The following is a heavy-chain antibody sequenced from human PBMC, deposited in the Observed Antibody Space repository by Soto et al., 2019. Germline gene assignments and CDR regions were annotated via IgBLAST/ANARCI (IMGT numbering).Heavy chain of an antibody. J-gene: IGHJ4*02. V-gene: IGHV3-33*01. Sequence: QVQLVESGGGVVQPGRSLRLSCAASGFTFSSYGMHWVRQAPGKGLEWVAVIWYDGSNKYYADSVKGRFTISRDNSKNTLYLQMNSLRAEDTAVYYCAREARIAVAALFDYWGQGTLVTVSS. CDR3: AREARIAVAALFDY. D-gene: IGHD6-19*01. CDR1: GFTFSSYG. CDR2: IWYDGSNK.